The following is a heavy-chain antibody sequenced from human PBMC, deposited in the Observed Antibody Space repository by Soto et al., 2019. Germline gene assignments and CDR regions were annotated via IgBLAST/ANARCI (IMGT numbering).Heavy chain of an antibody. CDR2: IYYSGST. V-gene: IGHV4-39*01. J-gene: IGHJ1*01. D-gene: IGHD2-2*01. CDR3: ARGIRGYCSSTSCEYFQH. Sequence: SETLSLTCTVSGGSISSSSYYWGWIRQPPGKGLEWIGSIYYSGSTYYNPSLKSRVTISVDTSKNQFSLKLSSVTAADTAVYYCARGIRGYCSSTSCEYFQHWGQGTLVTVSS. CDR1: GGSISSSSYY.